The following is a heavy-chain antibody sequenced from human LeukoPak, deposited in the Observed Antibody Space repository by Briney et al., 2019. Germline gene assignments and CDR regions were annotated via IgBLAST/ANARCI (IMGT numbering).Heavy chain of an antibody. CDR3: VRAYSSGRTYFDYFGY. D-gene: IGHD3-22*01. CDR2: TRNKANSYTT. CDR1: GFTFSDHY. Sequence: GGSLRLSCAASGFTFSDHYMDWVRQAPGKGLEWVGRTRNKANSYTTEYAASVKGRFTISRDDSKQSVYLQMNSLTTEDTAVYYCVRAYSSGRTYFDYFGYWGQGTLVTVSS. V-gene: IGHV3-72*01. J-gene: IGHJ4*02.